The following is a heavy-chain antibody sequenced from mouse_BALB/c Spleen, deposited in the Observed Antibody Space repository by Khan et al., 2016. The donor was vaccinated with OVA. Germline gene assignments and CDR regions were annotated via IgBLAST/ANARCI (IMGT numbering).Heavy chain of an antibody. V-gene: IGHV1-7*01. CDR3: ARDSIDY. J-gene: IGHJ2*01. CDR1: GYTFRHYW. Sequence: QVQLKESGAELAKPGASVKMSCKASGYTFRHYWIHWVKQRPGQGLAWIGYLNPSSGYTYYNQTFNVKATLTTDKSSNPAYMQLSSLTSEDSAAYYCARDSIDYWGQGTTLTVSS. CDR2: LNPSSGYT.